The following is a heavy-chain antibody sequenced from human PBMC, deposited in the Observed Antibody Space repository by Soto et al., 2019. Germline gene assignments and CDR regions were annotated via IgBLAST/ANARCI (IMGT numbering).Heavy chain of an antibody. V-gene: IGHV4-39*01. D-gene: IGHD2-21*02. CDR1: GESIISSSYY. CDR2: IYYSGRT. CDR3: ARQRTTVVTQAYFDH. J-gene: IGHJ4*02. Sequence: LSLTCIVSGESIISSSYYWGWIRQPPGKGLEWIGSIYYSGRTYYNPSFKSRVTISIDTSKNQFSLKLSSVTATDTAVYYCARQRTTVVTQAYFDHWGQGAPVTVSS.